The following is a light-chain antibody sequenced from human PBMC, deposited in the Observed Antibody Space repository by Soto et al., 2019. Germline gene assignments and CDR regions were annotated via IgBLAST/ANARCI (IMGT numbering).Light chain of an antibody. Sequence: QSVLTQPASVSGSPGKSITISCTGTSSDVGSYNLVSWYQQHPGKAPKLMIYEGSKRPSGVSNRFSGSKSGNTASLTISGLQPEDEADYYCCSYAGSSSHVVFGGGTKVTVL. J-gene: IGLJ2*01. CDR2: EGS. V-gene: IGLV2-23*01. CDR1: SSDVGSYNL. CDR3: CSYAGSSSHVV.